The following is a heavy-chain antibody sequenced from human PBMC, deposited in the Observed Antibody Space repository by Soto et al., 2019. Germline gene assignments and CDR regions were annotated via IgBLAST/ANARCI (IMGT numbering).Heavy chain of an antibody. Sequence: SETLSLTCAVSGGSISSNNWWSWVRQSPGEGLEWIGQIYHSGSINYNPSLKSRVTISVDKSNDQFSLRLTSVTAADTAVYYCAREVPETSGYYFDYWGQGILVTVSS. J-gene: IGHJ4*02. CDR1: GGSISSNNW. CDR2: IYHSGSI. D-gene: IGHD3-10*01. V-gene: IGHV4-4*02. CDR3: AREVPETSGYYFDY.